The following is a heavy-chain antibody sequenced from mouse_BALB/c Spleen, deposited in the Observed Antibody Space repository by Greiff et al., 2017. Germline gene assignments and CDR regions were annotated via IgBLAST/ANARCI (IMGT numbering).Heavy chain of an antibody. CDR1: GFSLSTYGIG. Sequence: QVTLKVSGPGILQPSQTLSLTCSFSGFSLSTYGIGVGWIRQPSGKGLEWLAHIWWNDNKYYNTALKSRLTISKDTSNNQVFLKIASVDTADTATYYCARIVDYRYDYYAMDYWGQGTSVTVSS. CDR3: ARIVDYRYDYYAMDY. J-gene: IGHJ4*01. D-gene: IGHD2-14*01. CDR2: IWWNDNK. V-gene: IGHV8-11*01.